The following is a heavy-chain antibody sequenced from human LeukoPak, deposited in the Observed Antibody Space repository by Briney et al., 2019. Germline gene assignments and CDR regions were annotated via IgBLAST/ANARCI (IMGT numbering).Heavy chain of an antibody. Sequence: GGSLRLSCAASGLTFSSYGMHWVRRAPGKGLEWVAVISYDGSNKYYADSVKGRFTISRDNSKNTLYLQMNSLRAEDTAVYYCAKDGLVGATGGYYFDYWGQGTLVTVSS. V-gene: IGHV3-30*18. D-gene: IGHD1-26*01. CDR2: ISYDGSNK. CDR3: AKDGLVGATGGYYFDY. CDR1: GLTFSSYG. J-gene: IGHJ4*02.